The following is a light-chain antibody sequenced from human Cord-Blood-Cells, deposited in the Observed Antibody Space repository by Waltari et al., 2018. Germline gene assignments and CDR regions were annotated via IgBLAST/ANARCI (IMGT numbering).Light chain of an antibody. V-gene: IGKV3-20*01. CDR3: QQYRSSYT. CDR1: QSVSSSY. CDR2: GAS. J-gene: IGKJ2*01. Sequence: EIVLTQYPGTMSLSPGERATLSCSASQSVSSSYLALYQKTPGQAPSLLIYGASSRATDIPELFSGSGSGTDCILTISRLEPEGYAVYYCQQYRSSYTFGQGTKLEIK.